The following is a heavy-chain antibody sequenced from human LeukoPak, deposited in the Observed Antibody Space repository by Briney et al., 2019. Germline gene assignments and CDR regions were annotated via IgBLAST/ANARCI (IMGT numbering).Heavy chain of an antibody. Sequence: GASVKVSCKASGYTFTGYYMHWVRQAPGQGLEWMGWINPNRGGTNYAQKFQGRVTMTRDTSISTAYMELSRLRSDDTAVYYCALLYTYYYDSSGSSYWGQGTLVTVSS. D-gene: IGHD3-22*01. J-gene: IGHJ4*02. CDR3: ALLYTYYYDSSGSSY. V-gene: IGHV1-2*02. CDR1: GYTFTGYY. CDR2: INPNRGGT.